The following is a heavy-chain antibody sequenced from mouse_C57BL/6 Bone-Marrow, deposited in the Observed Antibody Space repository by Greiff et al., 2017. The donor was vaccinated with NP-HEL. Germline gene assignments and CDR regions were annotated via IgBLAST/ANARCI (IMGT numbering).Heavy chain of an antibody. Sequence: VQLQQSGPELVKPGASVKISCKASGYTFTDYYMNWVKQSHGKSLEWIGDINPNNGGTSYNQKFKGKATLTVDKSSSTAHMELRSLTSEDSAVYYCALYYDGSSLCWYFDVWGTGTTVTVSP. V-gene: IGHV1-26*01. J-gene: IGHJ1*03. CDR3: ALYYDGSSLCWYFDV. CDR2: INPNNGGT. D-gene: IGHD1-1*01. CDR1: GYTFTDYY.